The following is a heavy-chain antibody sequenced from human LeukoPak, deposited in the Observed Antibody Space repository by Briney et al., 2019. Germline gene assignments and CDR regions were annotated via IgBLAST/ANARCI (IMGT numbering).Heavy chain of an antibody. V-gene: IGHV4-4*07. CDR3: ARTEPAKYYDFWSGYHGNWFDP. D-gene: IGHD3-3*01. J-gene: IGHJ5*02. Sequence: SSETLSLTCTVSGGSISSYYWSWIRQPAGKGLEWIGRIYTSGSTNYNPSLKSRVTMSVDTSKNQFSLKLSSVTAAHTAVYYCARTEPAKYYDFWSGYHGNWFDPWGQGTLVTVSS. CDR2: IYTSGST. CDR1: GGSISSYY.